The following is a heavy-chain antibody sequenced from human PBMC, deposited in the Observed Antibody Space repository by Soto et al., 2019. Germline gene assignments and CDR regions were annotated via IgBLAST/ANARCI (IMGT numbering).Heavy chain of an antibody. D-gene: IGHD5-18*01. V-gene: IGHV3-23*01. CDR1: GFTFSSYA. CDR3: AKRTAMVHYYYYGMDV. Sequence: GGSLRLSCAASGFTFSSYAMSWVRQAPGKGLEWVSAISGSGGSTYYADSVKGRFTISRDNSKNTLYLQMNSLRAEDTAVYYCAKRTAMVHYYYYGMDVWGQGTTVTVSS. CDR2: ISGSGGST. J-gene: IGHJ6*02.